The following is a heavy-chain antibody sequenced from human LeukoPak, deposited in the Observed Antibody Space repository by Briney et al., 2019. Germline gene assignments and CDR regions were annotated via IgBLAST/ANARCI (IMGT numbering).Heavy chain of an antibody. CDR2: IPTLGST. J-gene: IGHJ6*03. V-gene: IGHV4-4*07. CDR3: ARGLPKKWLRPAYYSYYYMDV. D-gene: IGHD5-12*01. CDR1: GGSINNYY. Sequence: SETLTLTCSVSGGSINNYYWTWIRQPAGKGLEWIGHIPTLGSTNYNPSLKKRVSMSVNTSNYHSSLQLISVTREDTAVYYCARGLPKKWLRPAYYSYYYMDVWGKGTTVTVSS.